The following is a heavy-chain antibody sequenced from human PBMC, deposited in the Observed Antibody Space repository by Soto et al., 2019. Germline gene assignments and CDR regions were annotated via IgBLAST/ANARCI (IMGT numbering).Heavy chain of an antibody. V-gene: IGHV3-73*01. CDR3: TRHDPQNLWFGEFFDY. Sequence: GGSLRLSCAASGFTFSGSAMHWVRQASGKGLEWVGRIRSKANSYATAYAASVKGRFTISRDDSKNTAYLQMNSLKTEDTAVYYCTRHDPQNLWFGEFFDYWGQGTLVTVSS. CDR1: GFTFSGSA. CDR2: IRSKANSYAT. D-gene: IGHD3-10*01. J-gene: IGHJ4*02.